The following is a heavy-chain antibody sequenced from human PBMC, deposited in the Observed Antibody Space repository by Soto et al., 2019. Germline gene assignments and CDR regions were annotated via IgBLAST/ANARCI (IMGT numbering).Heavy chain of an antibody. CDR3: ARRVTGAKDY. CDR2: ISAYNGNT. D-gene: IGHD1-7*01. V-gene: IGHV1-18*01. J-gene: IGHJ4*02. CDR1: RHTLQNYG. Sequence: APVKAPCKESRHTLQNYGISWVRQAPGQGLEWMGWISAYNGNTNYAQKLQGRVTMTTETSTSTAYMELRSLRSDDTAVYYCARRVTGAKDYWGQGTLVTVSS.